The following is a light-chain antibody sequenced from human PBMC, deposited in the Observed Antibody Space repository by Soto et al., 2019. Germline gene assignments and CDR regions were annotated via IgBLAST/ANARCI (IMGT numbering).Light chain of an antibody. J-gene: IGLJ2*01. CDR2: DVS. V-gene: IGLV2-14*01. Sequence: QSVLTQRASVSGSPGQSITISCTGTSSDVGGYNYVSWYQQHPGKAPKLMIYDVSNRPSGVSNRFSGSKSGNTASLTISGLQAEDEADYYCSSYTSSNVVFGGGTKLTVL. CDR1: SSDVGGYNY. CDR3: SSYTSSNVV.